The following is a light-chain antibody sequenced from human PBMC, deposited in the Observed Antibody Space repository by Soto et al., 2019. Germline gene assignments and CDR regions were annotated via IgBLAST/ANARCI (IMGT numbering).Light chain of an antibody. CDR2: GAS. CDR3: QQYGSSLVT. V-gene: IGKV3-20*01. Sequence: EIGLTQSPGTLSLSPGERATLSCRASQSVSSSYLAWYQQKPGQAPRLLIYGASSRATGIPDGFSGSGSGTDFTLTISRLEPDDVAVYYCQQYGSSLVTFGQGTRLEIK. J-gene: IGKJ5*01. CDR1: QSVSSSY.